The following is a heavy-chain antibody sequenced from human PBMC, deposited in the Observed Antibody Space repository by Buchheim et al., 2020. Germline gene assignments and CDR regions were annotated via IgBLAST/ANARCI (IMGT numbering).Heavy chain of an antibody. CDR2: IKQDGSEK. D-gene: IGHD6-13*01. CDR3: ARDQLTRAGLCFDY. Sequence: EVQLLESGGGLVQPGGSLRLSCAASGFTFSSYAMSWVRQAPGKGLEWVANIKQDGSEKYYVDSVKGRFTISRDNAKNSLYLQMNSLRAEDTAVYYCARDQLTRAGLCFDYWGQGTL. CDR1: GFTFSSYA. J-gene: IGHJ4*02. V-gene: IGHV3-7*01.